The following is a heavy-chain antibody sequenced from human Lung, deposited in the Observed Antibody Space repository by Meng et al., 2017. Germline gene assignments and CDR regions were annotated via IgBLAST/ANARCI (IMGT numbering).Heavy chain of an antibody. D-gene: IGHD1-14*01. J-gene: IGHJ4*02. Sequence: QAQLVQSGAAVKKPGSSVKVACKTSGDSFSTQTFSWVRQAPGQGLEWMGGLIAVFDKTKAAPRFQDRVTFTADESTSTAYMELSSLTFDDTAVYFCARGRRNEPLFDYWGQGTLVTVSS. CDR1: GDSFSTQT. V-gene: IGHV1-69*13. CDR3: ARGRRNEPLFDY. CDR2: LIAVFDKT.